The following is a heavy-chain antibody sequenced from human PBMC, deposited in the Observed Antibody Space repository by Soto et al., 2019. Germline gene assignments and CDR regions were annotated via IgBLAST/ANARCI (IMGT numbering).Heavy chain of an antibody. J-gene: IGHJ6*03. D-gene: IGHD5-12*01. CDR2: IRSKAYGGTT. CDR3: TLFLGIRGYSGYDIYYYYMDV. Sequence: GGALRLSCTASGFTFVDYAMSWFRQAPGKGQEREGFIRSKAYGGTTEYNASVKGRFTISRDDSKRIAYLQMKSLKTEDTAVYYCTLFLGIRGYSGYDIYYYYMDVWGKGTTVTVSS. V-gene: IGHV3-49*01. CDR1: GFTFVDYA.